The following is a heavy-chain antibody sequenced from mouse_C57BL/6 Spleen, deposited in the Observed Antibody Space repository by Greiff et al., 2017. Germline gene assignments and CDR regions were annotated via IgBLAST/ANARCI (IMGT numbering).Heavy chain of an antibody. J-gene: IGHJ1*03. D-gene: IGHD1-1*01. CDR3: ARRITTGYFEV. V-gene: IGHV1-4*01. CDR2: INPSSGYT. CDR1: GYTFPSYT. Sequence: VQLQESGAELARPGASVKMSCKASGYTFPSYTMHWVKQRPGQGLEWIGYINPSSGYTKYNQKFKDKATLTADKSSSAAYMQLSSLTSEDSAVYYCARRITTGYFEVWDTGTTVTVSS.